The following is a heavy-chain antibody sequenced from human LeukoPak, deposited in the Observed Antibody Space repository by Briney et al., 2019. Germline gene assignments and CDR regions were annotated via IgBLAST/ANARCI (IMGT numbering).Heavy chain of an antibody. Sequence: GRSLRLSCAASGFTLSSYAMEWVRQAPGKGLGWVAAISYDGSNKYYAVSVRGRFTISRDNSKNTPYLQMNSLRAEDTAVYYCARDNYGDYALWGQGTLVTVSS. J-gene: IGHJ4*02. D-gene: IGHD4-17*01. CDR1: GFTLSSYA. V-gene: IGHV3-30-3*01. CDR2: ISYDGSNK. CDR3: ARDNYGDYAL.